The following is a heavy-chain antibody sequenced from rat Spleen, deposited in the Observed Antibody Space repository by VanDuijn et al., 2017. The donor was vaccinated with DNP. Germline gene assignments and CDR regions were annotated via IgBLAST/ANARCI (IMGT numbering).Heavy chain of an antibody. D-gene: IGHD1-12*01. V-gene: IGHV5-7*01. Sequence: EVQLVESGGGLMQPGRSLKLSCAASGFTFSDYAMAWVRQAPKKSLEWVATINYDGSRIYYRDSVKGRFTISRDNAKSTLYLQMDSLRSEDTATYYCSTLNYYASLSGYFDYWGQGVMVTVSS. CDR1: GFTFSDYA. J-gene: IGHJ2*01. CDR3: STLNYYASLSGYFDY. CDR2: INYDGSRI.